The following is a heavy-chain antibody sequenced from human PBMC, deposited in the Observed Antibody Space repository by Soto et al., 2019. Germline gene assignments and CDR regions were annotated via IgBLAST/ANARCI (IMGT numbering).Heavy chain of an antibody. CDR3: ARAYDSSGSDAFDI. Sequence: VGSLRLSCAASGFTFSSYSMNWVRQAPGKGLEWVSSISSSSSYIYYADSVKGRFTISRDNAKNSLYLQMNSLRAEDTAVYYCARAYDSSGSDAFDIWGQGTMVTVSS. J-gene: IGHJ3*02. CDR1: GFTFSSYS. CDR2: ISSSSSYI. V-gene: IGHV3-21*01. D-gene: IGHD3-22*01.